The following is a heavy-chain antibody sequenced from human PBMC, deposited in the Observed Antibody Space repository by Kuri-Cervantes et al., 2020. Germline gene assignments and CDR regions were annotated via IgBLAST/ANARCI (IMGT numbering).Heavy chain of an antibody. J-gene: IGHJ6*03. V-gene: IGHV1-46*01. CDR3: ARGSPSSGAHIYYYYMDV. Sequence: ASVKVSCKASGYTFSSYYIHWVRQAPGQGLEWMGIINPSGGSTSYAQKFQGRVTMTRDTSTSTVYMELSSLRSEDTAVYYCARGSPSSGAHIYYYYMDVWGKGTTVTVSS. CDR2: INPSGGST. D-gene: IGHD1-26*01. CDR1: GYTFSSYY.